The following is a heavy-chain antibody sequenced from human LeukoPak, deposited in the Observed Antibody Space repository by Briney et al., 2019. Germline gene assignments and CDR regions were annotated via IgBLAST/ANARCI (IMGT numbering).Heavy chain of an antibody. V-gene: IGHV3-30*18. CDR1: GFTFSLFG. CDR3: AKGGYTYDWGGYFDY. J-gene: IGHJ4*02. Sequence: GRSLRLSCAVSGFTFSLFGMHWVRQAPGKGLEWVAVISHDGSNKYPADSVKGRFTISRDSSKNTLNLQMNSLRVEDTAVYYCAKGGYTYDWGGYFDYWGQGTLVTVSS. CDR2: ISHDGSNK. D-gene: IGHD5-18*01.